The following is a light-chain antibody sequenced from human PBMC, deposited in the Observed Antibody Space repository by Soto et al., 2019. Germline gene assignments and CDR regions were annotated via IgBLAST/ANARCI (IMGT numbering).Light chain of an antibody. CDR1: RSVRSY. CDR2: DAS. V-gene: IGKV3-11*01. CDR3: QQRYAWPPIT. J-gene: IGKJ5*01. Sequence: EIVLTRSPATLSLSPGERATLSCRASRSVRSYLAWYQQKPGQAPRLLIYDASNRAAGIPARFSGSGSETDFTLTISNLEPEDFAVYYCQQRYAWPPITFGQGTRL.